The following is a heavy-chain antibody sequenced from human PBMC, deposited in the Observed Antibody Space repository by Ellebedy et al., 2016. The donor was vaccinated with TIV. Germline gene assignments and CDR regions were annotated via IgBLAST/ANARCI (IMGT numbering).Heavy chain of an antibody. CDR1: GGSVSSGDYY. CDR2: IFYNGDA. Sequence: SETLSLTXTVSGGSVSSGDYYWSWIRQPPGWGLEWIGYIFYNGDAFNNPSLRSRLTMSVDTSRNTFSLNLSSVTAADTAVYYCARTYCGADSCNDDAFDIWGRGTMVTVSS. D-gene: IGHD2-21*01. CDR3: ARTYCGADSCNDDAFDI. J-gene: IGHJ3*02. V-gene: IGHV4-30-4*01.